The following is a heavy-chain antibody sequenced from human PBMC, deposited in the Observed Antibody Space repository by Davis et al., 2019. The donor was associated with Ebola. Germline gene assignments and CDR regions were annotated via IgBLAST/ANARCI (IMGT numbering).Heavy chain of an antibody. J-gene: IGHJ6*02. CDR1: GFTFSSYG. CDR3: AREPAAGIVGFRDYYYGMDV. Sequence: PGGSLRLSCAASGFTFSSYGMHWVRQAPGKGLEWVAVIWYDGSNKYYADSVKGRFTISRDNAKNSLYLQMNSLRDEDTAVYYCAREPAAGIVGFRDYYYGMDVWGQGTTVTVSS. D-gene: IGHD6-13*01. CDR2: IWYDGSNK. V-gene: IGHV3-33*01.